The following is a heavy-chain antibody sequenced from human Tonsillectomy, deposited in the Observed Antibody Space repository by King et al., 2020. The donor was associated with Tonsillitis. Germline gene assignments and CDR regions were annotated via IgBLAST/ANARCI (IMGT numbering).Heavy chain of an antibody. D-gene: IGHD6-19*01. Sequence: VQLVESGGGVVQPGRSLRLSCAASEFTFSNYAMHWVRQAPGKGLEWVAVISYDGSYRYYADSVEGRFTISRDNSKNTLYLQINSLRAEDTAVYYCAGLAVAGDSYFYYMDVWGKGTTVTVSS. CDR2: ISYDGSYR. CDR3: AGLAVAGDSYFYYMDV. J-gene: IGHJ6*03. CDR1: EFTFSNYA. V-gene: IGHV3-30*01.